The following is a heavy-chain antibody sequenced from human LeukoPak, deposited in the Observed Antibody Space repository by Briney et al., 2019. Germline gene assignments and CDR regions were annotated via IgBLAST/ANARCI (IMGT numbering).Heavy chain of an antibody. D-gene: IGHD6-13*01. V-gene: IGHV1-2*02. CDR1: GYTFTGHY. CDR3: ARETTNSGSWYWFDP. Sequence: ASVKLSCRASGYTFTGHYMHWVRQAPGQGLEWMGGINPNSGGTNYAQKFQGRVTMTRDTSISTAYMELGRLRSDDTAVYYCARETTNSGSWYWFDPWGQGTLVTVSS. CDR2: INPNSGGT. J-gene: IGHJ5*02.